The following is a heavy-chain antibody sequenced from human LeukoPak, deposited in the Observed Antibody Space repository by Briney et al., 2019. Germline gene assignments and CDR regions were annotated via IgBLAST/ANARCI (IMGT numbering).Heavy chain of an antibody. J-gene: IGHJ4*02. V-gene: IGHV4-38-2*01. Sequence: KPSETLSLTCAVSGCSISSGYYWGWIRQPPGKGLEWIGNVYQSGITYYNASLKSRVTISVDTSKNQFSLKLNSVTAADTAVYYCARRYSNSYFDYWGQGTLVTVSS. CDR1: GCSISSGYY. D-gene: IGHD4-11*01. CDR3: ARRYSNSYFDY. CDR2: VYQSGIT.